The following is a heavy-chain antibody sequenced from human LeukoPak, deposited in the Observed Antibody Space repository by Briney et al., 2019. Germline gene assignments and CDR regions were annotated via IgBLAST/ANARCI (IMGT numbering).Heavy chain of an antibody. D-gene: IGHD3-22*01. CDR2: ISSSSSTI. CDR1: GLTFSSYW. V-gene: IGHV3-48*01. J-gene: IGHJ4*02. CDR3: AREAYYYDSSGYYPHYFDY. Sequence: GGSLRLSCAASGLTFSSYWMSWVRQAPGKGLEWVSYISSSSSTIYYADSVKGRFTISRDNAKNSLYLQMNSLRAEDTAVYYCAREAYYYDSSGYYPHYFDYWGQGTLVTVSS.